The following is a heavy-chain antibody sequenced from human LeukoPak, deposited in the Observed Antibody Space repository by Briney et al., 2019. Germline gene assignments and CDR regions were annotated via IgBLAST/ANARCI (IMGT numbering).Heavy chain of an antibody. CDR2: IYYSGST. V-gene: IGHV4-59*01. D-gene: IGHD4-23*01. Sequence: SETLSLTCTVSGGSISSYYWSWIRQPPGKGLEGFGNIYYSGSTNYNPSLKSRVTISVDTSKNQFSLKLSSVTAADTAVYYCARGPDYGGNSNDAFDIWGQGTMVTVSS. CDR3: ARGPDYGGNSNDAFDI. J-gene: IGHJ3*02. CDR1: GGSISSYY.